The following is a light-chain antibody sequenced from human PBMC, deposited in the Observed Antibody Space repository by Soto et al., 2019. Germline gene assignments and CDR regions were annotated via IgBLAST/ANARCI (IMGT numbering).Light chain of an antibody. Sequence: SYELTQPPSVSVAPGQTARITCGGNNIGAYSVYWYQQKPCQAPVLVVYDDTNRPSGIPGRFSGSNSGNTATLTISSVEAGDEAAYYCQVWDSDSDPSYVFGGGTKVTVL. CDR3: QVWDSDSDPSYV. CDR1: NIGAYS. J-gene: IGLJ1*01. CDR2: DDT. V-gene: IGLV3-21*02.